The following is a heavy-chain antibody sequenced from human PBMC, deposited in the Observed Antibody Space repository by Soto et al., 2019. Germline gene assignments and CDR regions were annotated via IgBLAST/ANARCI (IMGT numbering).Heavy chain of an antibody. V-gene: IGHV1-8*01. J-gene: IGHJ4*02. Sequence: ASVKVSCKASGYPFTDHDINWVRQATGQGLEWMGWMNPNTGNTRYAQQFQGRLTMTRDTSISTAFMELSGLRSEDTAVYYCARGRLATLTDFWGRGTLVTVSS. D-gene: IGHD5-12*01. CDR2: MNPNTGNT. CDR1: GYPFTDHD. CDR3: ARGRLATLTDF.